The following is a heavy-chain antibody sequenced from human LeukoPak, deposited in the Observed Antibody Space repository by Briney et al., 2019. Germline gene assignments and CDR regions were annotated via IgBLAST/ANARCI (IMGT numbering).Heavy chain of an antibody. V-gene: IGHV3-23*01. CDR2: ISGSGGST. D-gene: IGHD5-12*01. Sequence: GGSLRLSCEASGFSLPYGMSWVRQAPGKGLEWVSAISGSGGSTYYADSVKGRFTISRDNSKNTLYLQMNSLRAEDTAVYYCAKDRLLGYSGYDYLDHFDYWGQGTLVTVSS. J-gene: IGHJ4*02. CDR1: GFSLPYG. CDR3: AKDRLLGYSGYDYLDHFDY.